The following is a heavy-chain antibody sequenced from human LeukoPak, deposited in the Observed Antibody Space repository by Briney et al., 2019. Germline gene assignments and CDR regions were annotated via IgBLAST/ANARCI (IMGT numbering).Heavy chain of an antibody. CDR1: GFTFSSYA. CDR3: ARSAAAGRIVATFDY. Sequence: GRSLRLSCAASGFTFSSYAMYWVRQAPGKGLEWVAVISYNGSNKKYADSVKGRFTNSRDNSKNTLYLQMNSLRAEDTAVYYCARSAAAGRIVATFDYWGQGTLVTVSS. D-gene: IGHD5-12*01. V-gene: IGHV3-30*04. J-gene: IGHJ4*02. CDR2: ISYNGSNK.